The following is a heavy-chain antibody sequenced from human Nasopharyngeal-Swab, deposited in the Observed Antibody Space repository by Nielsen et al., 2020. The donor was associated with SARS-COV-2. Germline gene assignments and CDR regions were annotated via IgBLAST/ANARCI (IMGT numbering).Heavy chain of an antibody. CDR2: INHSGST. Sequence: WIRQPPGKGLEWIGEINHSGSTNYNPSLKSRVTISVDTSKNQLSLKLSSVTAADTAVYYCASVGSSSWYQLWFDPWGQGTLVTVSS. V-gene: IGHV4-34*01. D-gene: IGHD6-13*01. CDR3: ASVGSSSWYQLWFDP. J-gene: IGHJ5*02.